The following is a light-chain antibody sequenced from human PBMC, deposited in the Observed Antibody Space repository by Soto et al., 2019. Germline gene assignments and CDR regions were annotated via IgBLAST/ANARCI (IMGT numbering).Light chain of an antibody. V-gene: IGLV2-14*03. J-gene: IGLJ1*01. CDR3: TSYTASSPFYV. CDR2: DVY. CDR1: RTDGDGHDY. Sequence: ALTQPASVSGSPGQSIAISCIGVRTDGDGHDYVSWYQQHPGQAPQLIIYDVYNRPSGVSDRFSGSKSGNTASLIISGLQAEDEADYFCTSYTASSPFYVFGAGTRSPS.